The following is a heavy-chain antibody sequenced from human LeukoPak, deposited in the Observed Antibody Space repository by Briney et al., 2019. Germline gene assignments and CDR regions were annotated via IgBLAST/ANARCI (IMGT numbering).Heavy chain of an antibody. CDR3: ARGDPRRDGAWDY. CDR1: GFSFSTYY. J-gene: IGHJ4*02. Sequence: PGGSLRLSCAASGFSFSTYYVNWVRQAPGKGLEWVSCISSSSTYIYYADSVRGRFAISRDNAKNSLYLQMNSLRADDTAVYYCARGDPRRDGAWDYWGQGTLVTVSS. CDR2: ISSSSTYI. D-gene: IGHD5-24*01. V-gene: IGHV3-21*01.